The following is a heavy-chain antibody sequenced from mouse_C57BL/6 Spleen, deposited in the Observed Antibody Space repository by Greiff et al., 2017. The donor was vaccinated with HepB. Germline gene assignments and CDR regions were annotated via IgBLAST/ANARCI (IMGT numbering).Heavy chain of an antibody. CDR1: GYTFTSYW. CDR3: ARSTTRYYYAMDY. Sequence: QVQLQQPGTELVKPGASVKLSCKASGYTFTSYWMHWVKQRPGQGLEWIGNINPSNGGTNYNEKLKSKATLTVDKSSSTSYMQLSSRTSEDSAVYYCARSTTRYYYAMDYWGQGTSVTVSS. D-gene: IGHD2-14*01. J-gene: IGHJ4*01. CDR2: INPSNGGT. V-gene: IGHV1-53*01.